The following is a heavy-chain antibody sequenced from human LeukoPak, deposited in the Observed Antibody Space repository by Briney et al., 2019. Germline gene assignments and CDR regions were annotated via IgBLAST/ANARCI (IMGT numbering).Heavy chain of an antibody. CDR3: ARHRDGDSSYWYFDL. J-gene: IGHJ2*01. CDR2: IIPIFGTA. D-gene: IGHD4-17*01. V-gene: IGHV1-69*13. Sequence: ASVKVSCKASGGTFSSYAISWVRQAPGQGLEWMGGIIPIFGTANYAQKFQGRVTITADESTSTAYMELSSLRSEATAVYYCARHRDGDSSYWYFDLWGRGTLVTVSS. CDR1: GGTFSSYA.